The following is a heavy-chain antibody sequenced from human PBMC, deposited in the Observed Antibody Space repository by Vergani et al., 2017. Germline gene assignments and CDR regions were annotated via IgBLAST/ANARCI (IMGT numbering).Heavy chain of an antibody. V-gene: IGHV3-72*01. D-gene: IGHD2-15*01. J-gene: IGHJ3*02. CDR1: GFTFSDHY. CDR3: SRTSVVAHDAFDI. CDR2: TRNKANSYTT. Sequence: EVQLVESGGGLVQPGGSLRLSCAASGFTFSDHYMDWVRQAPGKGLEWVGRTRNKANSYTTEYAASVKGIFTISRDDSKNSLYLQMNSLKTEDTAVYYCSRTSVVAHDAFDIWGQGTMVTVSS.